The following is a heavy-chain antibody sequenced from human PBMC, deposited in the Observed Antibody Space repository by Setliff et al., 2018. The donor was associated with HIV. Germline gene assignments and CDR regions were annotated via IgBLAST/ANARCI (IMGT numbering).Heavy chain of an antibody. V-gene: IGHV3-11*04. J-gene: IGHJ6*03. D-gene: IGHD1-1*01. Sequence: GGSLRLSCAASGFTFSDYYMSWIRQAPGKGLEWVSYISSRSQTIYYADSVKGRFTISRHNAKNSLYLQMNSLRAEDTAVYYCAREWAARYTDNWYEGGQDHYYYYMDVWGRGTTVTVSS. CDR1: GFTFSDYY. CDR2: ISSRSQTI. CDR3: AREWAARYTDNWYEGGQDHYYYYMDV.